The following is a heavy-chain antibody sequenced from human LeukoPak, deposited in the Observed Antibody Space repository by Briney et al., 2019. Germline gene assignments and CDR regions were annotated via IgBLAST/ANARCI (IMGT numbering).Heavy chain of an antibody. J-gene: IGHJ4*02. D-gene: IGHD3-10*01. CDR2: ISGSGGST. V-gene: IGHV3-23*01. CDR1: GFTFSSYA. CDR3: ANRLGGVYFDY. Sequence: GGSLRLSCAAPGFTFSSYAMSWVRQAPGKGLEWVSAISGSGGSTYYADSVKGRFTISRDNSKNTLYLQMNSLRAEDTAVYYCANRLGGVYFDYWGQGTLVTVSS.